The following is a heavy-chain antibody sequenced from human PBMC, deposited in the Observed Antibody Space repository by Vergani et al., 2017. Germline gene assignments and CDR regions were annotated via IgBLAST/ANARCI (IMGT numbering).Heavy chain of an antibody. V-gene: IGHV1-2*02. CDR2: INPNSGGT. CDR1: GYTFTGYY. Sequence: QVQLVQSGAEVKKPGASVKVSCKASGYTFTGYYMHWVRQAPGQGLEWRGLINPNSGGTNYAQKFQCRDTMTRDTSISTAYMERSRLRSDDTAVYYCAGPVLLVVEAHLYGMDVWGQGP. J-gene: IGHJ6*02. CDR3: AGPVLLVVEAHLYGMDV. D-gene: IGHD3-3*01.